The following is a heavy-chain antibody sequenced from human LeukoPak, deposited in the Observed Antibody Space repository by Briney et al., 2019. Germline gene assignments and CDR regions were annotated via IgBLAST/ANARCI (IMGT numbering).Heavy chain of an antibody. J-gene: IGHJ4*02. Sequence: SETLSLTCAVYGGSFSGYYWSWIRQPPGKGLEWIGEINHSGSTNYNPSLKSRVTISVDTSKNQFSLQLSSVTAADTAVYYCARVLDYYGSGTRDFDYWGQGILVTVSS. CDR3: ARVLDYYGSGTRDFDY. CDR1: GGSFSGYY. D-gene: IGHD3-10*01. V-gene: IGHV4-34*01. CDR2: INHSGST.